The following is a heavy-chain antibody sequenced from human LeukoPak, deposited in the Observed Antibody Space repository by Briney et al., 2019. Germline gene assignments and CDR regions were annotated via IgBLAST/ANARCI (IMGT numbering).Heavy chain of an antibody. Sequence: GGTLRLSCAASGLTFSSYAFNWVRQAPGKGLEWVSAIDNSGFTTYYADSVRGRFTISRDNVKNTLYLQMNSLRAEDTAVYYCAGGTGMVPGLQWGQGTLVTVSS. CDR2: IDNSGFTT. CDR1: GLTFSSYA. CDR3: AGGTGMVPGLQ. J-gene: IGHJ4*02. V-gene: IGHV3-23*01. D-gene: IGHD5-18*01.